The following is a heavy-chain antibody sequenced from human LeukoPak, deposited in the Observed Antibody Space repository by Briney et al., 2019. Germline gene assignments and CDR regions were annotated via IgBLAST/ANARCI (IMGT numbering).Heavy chain of an antibody. D-gene: IGHD3-9*01. J-gene: IGHJ6*03. CDR1: GGSISSSSYY. CDR3: ARDSRYYDILTGLRPMDV. CDR2: IYYSGST. V-gene: IGHV4-39*07. Sequence: SETLSLTCTVSGGSISSSSYYWGWIRQPPGKGREWIGRIYYSGSTYYNPSLKSRVTISVDTSKNQFSLKLSSVTAADTAVYYCARDSRYYDILTGLRPMDVWGKGTTVTVSS.